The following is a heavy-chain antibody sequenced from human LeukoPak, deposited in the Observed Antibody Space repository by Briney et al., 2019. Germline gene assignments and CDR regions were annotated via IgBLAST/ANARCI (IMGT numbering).Heavy chain of an antibody. CDR3: AGERGVGEFY. D-gene: IGHD3-10*01. CDR1: GFTFSTYT. J-gene: IGHJ4*02. V-gene: IGHV3-21*01. Sequence: GGSLRLSCAASGFTFSTYTMNWVRQAPGKGLEWVSSISSSSSSIYYADSVKGRFSISRDNAKNSLYLQMNSLRAEDTAVYYRAGERGVGEFYWGEGTLVTVSS. CDR2: ISSSSSSI.